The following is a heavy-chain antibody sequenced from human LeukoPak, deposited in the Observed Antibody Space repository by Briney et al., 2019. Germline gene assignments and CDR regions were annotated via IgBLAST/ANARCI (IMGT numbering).Heavy chain of an antibody. CDR1: RDSPRGYF. CDR3: ARRRYAKARTSWFDP. V-gene: IGHV4-34*01. CDR2: INHSVGT. D-gene: IGHD3-16*01. J-gene: IGHJ5*02. Sequence: PETPSLTRAVHRDSPRGYFWSSICQPPGKRLWWIWEINHSVGTNYNPPPKCRVTLSVDTSKNQFSLKLSSVTAADTAVYYCARRRYAKARTSWFDPWGQGTLVTVSS.